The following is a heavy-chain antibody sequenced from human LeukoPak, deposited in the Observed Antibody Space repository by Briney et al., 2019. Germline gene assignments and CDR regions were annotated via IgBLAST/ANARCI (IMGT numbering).Heavy chain of an antibody. J-gene: IGHJ4*02. CDR1: GFTFSSYA. D-gene: IGHD3-22*01. CDR3: AREGYDSSGYYFMPPDY. CDR2: ISYDGSNK. V-gene: IGHV3-30*04. Sequence: SGGSPRPSCAASGFTFSSYAVHWVRQAPGKGLEWVAVISYDGSNKYYADSVKGRFTISRDNSKNTLYLQMNSLRAEDTAVYYCAREGYDSSGYYFMPPDYWGQGTLVTVSS.